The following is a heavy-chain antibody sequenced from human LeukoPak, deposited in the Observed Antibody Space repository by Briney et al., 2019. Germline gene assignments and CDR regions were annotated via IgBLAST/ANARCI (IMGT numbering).Heavy chain of an antibody. V-gene: IGHV3-23*01. J-gene: IGHJ4*02. CDR3: AKWFHHSSGWYPYFDY. CDR2: ISGSGGST. Sequence: PGGSLRLSCAASGFTFSSYAMSWVRQAPGKGLEWVSAISGSGGSTYYADSVKGRFTISRDNSKNTLYLQMNSLRAEDTAVYYCAKWFHHSSGWYPYFDYWGQGTLVTVSS. D-gene: IGHD6-19*01. CDR1: GFTFSSYA.